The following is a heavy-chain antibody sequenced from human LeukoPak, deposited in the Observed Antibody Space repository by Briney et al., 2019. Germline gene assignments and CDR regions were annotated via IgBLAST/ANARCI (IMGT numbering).Heavy chain of an antibody. J-gene: IGHJ4*02. Sequence: SETLSLTCAVYGGSFSGYYWSWIRQPPGKGLEWIGEINHSGSTNYNPSLKSRVTISVDTSKNQFSLKLSSVTAADTAVYYCASHYCSGGSCYSGFDYWGQGTLVTVSS. D-gene: IGHD2-15*01. CDR3: ASHYCSGGSCYSGFDY. V-gene: IGHV4-34*01. CDR2: INHSGST. CDR1: GGSFSGYY.